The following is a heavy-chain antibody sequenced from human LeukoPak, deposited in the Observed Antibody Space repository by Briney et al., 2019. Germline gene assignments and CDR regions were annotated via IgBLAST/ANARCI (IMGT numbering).Heavy chain of an antibody. CDR1: EYTLTELS. Sequence: ASVKVSCKVSEYTLTELSVHWVRQAPGKGLEWMGGFDPEDGETIYAQKFQGRVTMTEDTSTDTAYMELSSLRSEDTAVYYCATTEDYENKIFDYWGQGTPVTVSS. D-gene: IGHD3-22*01. V-gene: IGHV1-24*01. CDR3: ATTEDYENKIFDY. J-gene: IGHJ4*02. CDR2: FDPEDGET.